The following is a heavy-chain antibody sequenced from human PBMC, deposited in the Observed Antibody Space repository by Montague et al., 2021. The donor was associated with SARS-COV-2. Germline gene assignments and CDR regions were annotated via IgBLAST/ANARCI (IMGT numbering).Heavy chain of an antibody. Sequence: SETLSLTCTVSGDSLTYFYWSWIRQSPGKGLEWIGNIFYRGSTNYNPSLKSRVTISVDTSKNQFSLNLTSVTAADTAVYYCARTPESYYDILTGYYRVWYFDLWGRGTLVTVSS. CDR1: GDSLTYFY. V-gene: IGHV4-59*01. CDR3: ARTPESYYDILTGYYRVWYFDL. J-gene: IGHJ2*01. CDR2: IFYRGST. D-gene: IGHD3-9*01.